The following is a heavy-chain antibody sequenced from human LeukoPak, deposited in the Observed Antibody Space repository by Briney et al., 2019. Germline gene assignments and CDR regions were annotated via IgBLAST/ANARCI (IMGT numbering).Heavy chain of an antibody. CDR2: INPNSGGT. V-gene: IGHV1-2*02. D-gene: IGHD4-17*01. CDR1: GYTFIGYY. CDR3: ARAGTVTKYNWFDP. Sequence: GASVKVSCKASGYTFIGYYIHWVRQAPGQGLEWMGWINPNSGGTNYAQKFQGRVTMTRDTSISTAYMELSRLRSDDTAVYYCARAGTVTKYNWFDPWGQGTLVTVSS. J-gene: IGHJ5*02.